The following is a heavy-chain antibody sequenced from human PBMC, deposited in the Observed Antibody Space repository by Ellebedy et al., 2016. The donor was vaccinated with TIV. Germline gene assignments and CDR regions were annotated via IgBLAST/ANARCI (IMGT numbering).Heavy chain of an antibody. D-gene: IGHD1-26*01. V-gene: IGHV1-2*02. J-gene: IGHJ4*02. Sequence: AASVKVSCKASGYTFTDYYMHWVRQAPGQGLEWMGWISPNSGCTNYAQKFQGRVNMTRETSISTAYMELSRLRSDDTAVYYCAREGRGSYGVYYWGQGTLVTVSS. CDR3: AREGRGSYGVYY. CDR2: ISPNSGCT. CDR1: GYTFTDYY.